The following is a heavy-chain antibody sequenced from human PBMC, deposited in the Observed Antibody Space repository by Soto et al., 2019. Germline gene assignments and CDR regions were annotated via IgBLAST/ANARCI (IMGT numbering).Heavy chain of an antibody. CDR3: ARGGLLPDY. D-gene: IGHD6-19*01. CDR2: ISHSGST. CDR1: GGSISSGGYY. Sequence: TSETLSLTCTVSGGSISSGGYYWSWIRQHPGKGLEWIGYISHSGSTYYNPSLKSRVTISVDTSKNQFSLRLSSVTAADTAVYYCARGGLLPDYWGQGTLVTVSS. V-gene: IGHV4-30-2*01. J-gene: IGHJ4*02.